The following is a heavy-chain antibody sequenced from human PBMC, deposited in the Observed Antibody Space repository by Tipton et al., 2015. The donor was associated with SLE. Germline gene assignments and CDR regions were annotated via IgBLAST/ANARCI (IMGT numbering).Heavy chain of an antibody. CDR3: ARDMGDWSEAFDI. CDR2: ISSNGGST. D-gene: IGHD3-9*01. CDR1: GGTFSSYA. V-gene: IGHV3-64*01. J-gene: IGHJ3*02. Sequence: SGPEVKKPGSSVKVSCKASGGTFSSYAMHWVRQAPGKGLEYVSAISSNGGSTYYANSVKGRFTISRDNSKNTLYLQMGSLRAEDMAVYYCARDMGDWSEAFDIWGQGTMVTVSS.